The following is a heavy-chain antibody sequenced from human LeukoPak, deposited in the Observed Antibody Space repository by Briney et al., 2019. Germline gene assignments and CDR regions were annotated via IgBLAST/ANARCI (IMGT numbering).Heavy chain of an antibody. V-gene: IGHV1-8*01. CDR1: GYTFTSYD. J-gene: IGHJ6*02. CDR3: AREWRYCGSTSCYRVPGGYYGMDV. D-gene: IGHD2-2*02. Sequence: ASVKVSCKASGYTFTSYDINWVRQATGQGLEWIGWMNPNSGNTGYAQKFQGRVTMTRNTSISTAYMELSSLRSEDTAVYYCAREWRYCGSTSCYRVPGGYYGMDVWGQGTTVTVSS. CDR2: MNPNSGNT.